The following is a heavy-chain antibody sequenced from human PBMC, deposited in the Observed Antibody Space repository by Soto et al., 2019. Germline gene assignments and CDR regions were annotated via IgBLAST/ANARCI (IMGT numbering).Heavy chain of an antibody. CDR3: AGRFVEVPAAMLLSFDSFAP. D-gene: IGHD2-2*01. CDR1: AYSRSSTKFY. V-gene: IGHV4-39*01. CDR2: MYYSGST. Sequence: PSVTLSVECIVSAYSRSSTKFYLEWLLPPPWKGLEWIGSMYYSGSTYYSPSLKSRVTISGDTSKNQFSLKLNSVTAADTAVYYCAGRFVEVPAAMLLSFDSFAPCSEGTPVPVSS. J-gene: IGHJ5*02.